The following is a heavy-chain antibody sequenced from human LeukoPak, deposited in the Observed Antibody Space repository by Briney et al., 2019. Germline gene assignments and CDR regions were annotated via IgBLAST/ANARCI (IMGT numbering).Heavy chain of an antibody. D-gene: IGHD4-23*01. CDR3: AKDLAYYGGNLDS. CDR1: GYTFTGYY. CDR2: IRYDGSDK. V-gene: IGHV3-30*02. J-gene: IGHJ4*02. Sequence: RVSCKASGYTFTGYYMHWVRQAPGKGLEWVAFIRYDGSDKYYADSVKGRFTISRDNSKGSLYLQMDSLRAEDTAVYYCAKDLAYYGGNLDSWGQGILVTVSS.